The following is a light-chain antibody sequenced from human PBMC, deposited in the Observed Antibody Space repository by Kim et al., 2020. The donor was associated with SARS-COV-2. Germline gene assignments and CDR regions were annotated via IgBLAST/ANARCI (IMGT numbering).Light chain of an antibody. J-gene: IGKJ3*01. Sequence: AGERATLGCRASQSVSSNLAWYQQKPGQAPRLLIYGASTRATGIPARFSGSGSGTEFTLTISSLQSEDFAVYYCQQYNNWPPPFTFGPGTKVDIK. CDR3: QQYNNWPPPFT. CDR2: GAS. V-gene: IGKV3-15*01. CDR1: QSVSSN.